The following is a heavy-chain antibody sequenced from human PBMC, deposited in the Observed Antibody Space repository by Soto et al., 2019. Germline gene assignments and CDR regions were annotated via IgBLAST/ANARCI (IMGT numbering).Heavy chain of an antibody. CDR3: ARHGTLLLWFGDL. CDR2: IYYSGST. CDR1: GGSISSSSYY. V-gene: IGHV4-39*01. D-gene: IGHD3-10*01. Sequence: NTSETLSLTCTVSGGSISSSSYYWGWIRQPPGKGLEWIGSIYYSGSTYYNPSLKSRVTISVDTSKNQFSLKLSSVTAADTAVYYCARHGTLLLWFGDLWGQGTLVTVSS. J-gene: IGHJ5*02.